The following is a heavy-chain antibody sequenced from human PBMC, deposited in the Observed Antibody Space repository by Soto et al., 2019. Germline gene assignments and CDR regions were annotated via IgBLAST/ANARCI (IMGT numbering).Heavy chain of an antibody. V-gene: IGHV6-1*02. J-gene: IGHJ4*02. CDR2: TYYRSKWFY. Sequence: QVQLQQSGPGLVKPSQTLSVTCAISGDSVSNNGAAWTWIRQSPSRGLEWLGRTYYRSKWFYDYAPSLQGRITTRPDPSENQSSLHLRSVTPEDTAVYYCARVPTAALHDFGCWGQGTLVTFAS. CDR1: GDSVSNNGAA. CDR3: ARVPTAALHDFGC. D-gene: IGHD4-17*01.